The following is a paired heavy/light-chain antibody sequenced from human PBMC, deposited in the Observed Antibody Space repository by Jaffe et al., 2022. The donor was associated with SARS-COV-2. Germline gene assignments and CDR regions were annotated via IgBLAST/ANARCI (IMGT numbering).Light chain of an antibody. J-gene: IGLJ3*02. CDR1: SSNIGSNT. CDR3: AAWDDTLNAWV. V-gene: IGLV1-44*01. Sequence: SVLTQAPSASGTPGQRVTISCSGSSSNIGSNTVSWYRHFPGMAPKLLIYMNNQRPSGVPDRFSGSASGTSTSLAISGLQSEDEATYYCAAWDDTLNAWVFGGGTKLTVL. CDR2: MNN.
Heavy chain of an antibody. CDR3: ARLLSALVETPGNRFDY. CDR2: ISGSASST. J-gene: IGHJ4*02. D-gene: IGHD1-26*01. V-gene: IGHV3-23*01. CDR1: GFTFTYFA. Sequence: EVQLLESGGGMVQPGGSLRLSCDASGFTFTYFAMTWVRQAPGKGLEWVSGISGSASSTHYADFVKGRFTISRDNSKNTLYLQMNSLRAEDTAVYYCARLLSALVETPGNRFDYWGQGTLVTVSS.